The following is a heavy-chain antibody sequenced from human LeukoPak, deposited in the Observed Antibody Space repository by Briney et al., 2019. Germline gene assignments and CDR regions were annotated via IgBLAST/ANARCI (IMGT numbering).Heavy chain of an antibody. J-gene: IGHJ5*02. CDR1: GFTFSSYS. D-gene: IGHD5-12*01. Sequence: PGGSLRLSCAASGFTFSSYSMNWVRQAPGKGLEWVSSISSSSSYIYYADSVQGRFTISRDNAKNSLYMQMHSLRAEDTAVYYCAREKARLWFDPWGQGTLVTVSS. V-gene: IGHV3-21*01. CDR3: AREKARLWFDP. CDR2: ISSSSSYI.